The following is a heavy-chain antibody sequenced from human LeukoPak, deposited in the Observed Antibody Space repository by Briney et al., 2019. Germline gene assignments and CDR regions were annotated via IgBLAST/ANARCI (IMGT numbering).Heavy chain of an antibody. CDR3: ARLMPHDY. CDR2: IIPIFGTA. D-gene: IGHD2-2*01. J-gene: IGHJ4*02. V-gene: IGHV1-69*05. Sequence: SVKVFCKASGGTFSSYAISWVRQAPGQGLEWMGGIIPIFGTANYAQKFQGRVTITTDESTSTAYMELSSLRSDDTAEYYCARLMPHDYWGQGTLVTVSS. CDR1: GGTFSSYA.